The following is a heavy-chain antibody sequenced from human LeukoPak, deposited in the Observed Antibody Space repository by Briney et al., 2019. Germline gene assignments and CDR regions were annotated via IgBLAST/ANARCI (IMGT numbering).Heavy chain of an antibody. D-gene: IGHD3-3*01. V-gene: IGHV3-30*02. J-gene: IGHJ4*02. CDR3: AKEGYYDFWSGYYSDS. CDR2: IRYDGSNK. CDR1: GFTFSSYG. Sequence: GGSLRLSCAASGFTFSSYGMHWVRQAPGKGLEWVAFIRYDGSNKYYADSVKGRFTISRDNSKNTLYLQMNSLRAEDTAVYYCAKEGYYDFWSGYYSDSWGQGTLVTVSS.